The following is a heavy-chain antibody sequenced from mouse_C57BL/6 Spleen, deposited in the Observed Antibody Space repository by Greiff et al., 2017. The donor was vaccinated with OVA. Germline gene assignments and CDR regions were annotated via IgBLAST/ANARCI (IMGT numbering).Heavy chain of an antibody. CDR1: GYTFTDYY. V-gene: IGHV1-26*01. Sequence: EVKLQQSGPELVKPGASVKISCKASGYTFTDYYMNWVKQSHGKSLEWIGDINPNNGGTSYNQKFKGKATLTVDKSSSTAYMELRSLTSEDSAVYYCARNGNLDYWGQGTTLTVSS. CDR2: INPNNGGT. D-gene: IGHD2-1*01. CDR3: ARNGNLDY. J-gene: IGHJ2*01.